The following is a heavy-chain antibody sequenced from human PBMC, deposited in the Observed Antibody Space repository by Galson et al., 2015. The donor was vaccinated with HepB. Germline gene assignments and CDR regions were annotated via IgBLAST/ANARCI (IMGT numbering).Heavy chain of an antibody. J-gene: IGHJ6*02. V-gene: IGHV1-18*04. CDR2: ISAYNGNT. CDR1: GYTFTSYG. CDR3: ARDIIPPLYSPSYYGMDV. Sequence: SVKVSCKASGYTFTSYGISWVRQAPGQGLEWMGWISAYNGNTNYAQKLQGRVTMTTDTSTSTAYMELRSLRSDDTAVYYCARDIIPPLYSPSYYGMDVWGQGTTVTVSS. D-gene: IGHD4-11*01.